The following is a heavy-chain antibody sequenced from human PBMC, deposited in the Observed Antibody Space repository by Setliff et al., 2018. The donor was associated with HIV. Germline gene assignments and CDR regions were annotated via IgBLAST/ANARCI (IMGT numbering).Heavy chain of an antibody. CDR1: GGSISSSSYY. D-gene: IGHD3-22*01. CDR2: IYYSGST. J-gene: IGHJ5*02. Sequence: PSETLSLTCTVSGGSISSSSYYWGWIRQPPGKGLEWIGSIYYSGSTYYNPSLKSRVTISVDTSKNQFSLKLYSVTAADTAVYYCATSLVVVLRFDPWGQGTLVT. CDR3: ATSLVVVLRFDP. V-gene: IGHV4-39*07.